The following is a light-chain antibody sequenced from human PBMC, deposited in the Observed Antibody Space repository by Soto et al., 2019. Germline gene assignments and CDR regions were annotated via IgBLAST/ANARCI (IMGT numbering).Light chain of an antibody. J-gene: IGKJ4*01. CDR2: GAS. Sequence: EIVLTQSPGTLSLSPGERATLSCRASQSVSSSYLAWYQQKPGQAPRLLIYGASSRATGIPDSFSGSGSGTDFTLTLTRLEPDDFAVYYCQRYRTSFGGGTKVEIK. CDR1: QSVSSSY. V-gene: IGKV3-20*01. CDR3: QRYRTS.